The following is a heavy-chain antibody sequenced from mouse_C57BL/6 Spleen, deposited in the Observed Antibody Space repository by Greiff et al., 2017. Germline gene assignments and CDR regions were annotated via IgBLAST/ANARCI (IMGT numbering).Heavy chain of an antibody. D-gene: IGHD4-1*01. Sequence: EVKLMESGGGLVKPGGSLKLSCAASGFTFSDYGMHWVRQAPEKGLEWVAYISSGSSTIYYADTVKGRFTTSRDNAKNTLFLQMTSLRSEDTAMYYCARVLTGDFDYWGQGTTLTVSS. CDR1: GFTFSDYG. V-gene: IGHV5-17*01. CDR2: ISSGSSTI. CDR3: ARVLTGDFDY. J-gene: IGHJ2*01.